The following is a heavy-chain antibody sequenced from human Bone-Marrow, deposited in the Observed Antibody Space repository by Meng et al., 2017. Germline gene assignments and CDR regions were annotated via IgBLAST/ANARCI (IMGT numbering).Heavy chain of an antibody. Sequence: SETLSLTCTVSGGSISGYYWSWIRQPPGKGLEWIGYISYSGNTNYNPSLKSRVAISVDTSKNQFSLKLSSVTATDTAVYYCARDRGYDSSGFINPFDYWGQGNRV. CDR3: ARDRGYDSSGFINPFDY. V-gene: IGHV4-59*01. CDR1: GGSISGYY. J-gene: IGHJ4*02. CDR2: ISYSGNT. D-gene: IGHD3-22*01.